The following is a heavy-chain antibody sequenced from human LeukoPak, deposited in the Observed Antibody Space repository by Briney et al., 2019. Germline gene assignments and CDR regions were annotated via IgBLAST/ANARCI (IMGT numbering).Heavy chain of an antibody. V-gene: IGHV3-20*04. D-gene: IGHD6-6*01. CDR2: INWNGGST. CDR1: GFTFDDYG. CDR3: ARVPIAAQDGTYYFDY. Sequence: GGSLRLSCAASGFTFDDYGMSWVRRAPGKGLEWVSGINWNGGSTGYADSVKGRFTISRDNAKNSLYLQMNSLRAEDTALYYCARVPIAAQDGTYYFDYWGQGTLVTVSS. J-gene: IGHJ4*02.